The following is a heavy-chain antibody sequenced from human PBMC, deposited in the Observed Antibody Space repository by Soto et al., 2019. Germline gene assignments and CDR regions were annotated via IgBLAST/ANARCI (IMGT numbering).Heavy chain of an antibody. D-gene: IGHD3-10*01. CDR3: ARDQFFFVSGIDRCYYSGMDV. J-gene: IGHJ6*02. CDR2: INAGNGNT. Sequence: ASVKVSCKASGYTFTSYTMHWVRQAPGQRLEWMGWINAGNGNTKYSQKFQGRVTITRDTSASTAYMELSSLRSEDTAVHYHARDQFFFVSGIDRCYYSGMDVWGQGTMVTVSS. CDR1: GYTFTSYT. V-gene: IGHV1-3*01.